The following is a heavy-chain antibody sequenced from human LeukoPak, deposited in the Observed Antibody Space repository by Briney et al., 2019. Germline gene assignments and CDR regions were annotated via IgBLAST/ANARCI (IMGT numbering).Heavy chain of an antibody. V-gene: IGHV4-4*09. J-gene: IGHJ5*02. CDR2: IYTSGGT. D-gene: IGHD3-3*01. Sequence: PSETLSLTCTVSGGSISSYYWSWIRQPPGKGLEWIGYIYTSGGTNYNPSLKSRVTISVDTSKNQFSLKLSSVTAADAAVYYCARQVTLYDFWSGYYLQRFDPWGQGTLVTVSS. CDR1: GGSISSYY. CDR3: ARQVTLYDFWSGYYLQRFDP.